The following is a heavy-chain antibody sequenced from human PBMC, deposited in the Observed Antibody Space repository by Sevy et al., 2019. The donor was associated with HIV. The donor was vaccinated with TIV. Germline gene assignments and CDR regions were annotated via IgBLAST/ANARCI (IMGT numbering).Heavy chain of an antibody. Sequence: GGSLRLSCAASGFTFRSYGMHWVRQAPGKGLEWVAVISYDGNKKIYADSVKGRFTISRDNSKNTLYLQMNSLRAVDTAVYYCAKDRNGYGDPYFDYWGQGTLVTVSS. J-gene: IGHJ4*02. CDR2: ISYDGNKK. CDR1: GFTFRSYG. V-gene: IGHV3-30*18. CDR3: AKDRNGYGDPYFDY. D-gene: IGHD4-17*01.